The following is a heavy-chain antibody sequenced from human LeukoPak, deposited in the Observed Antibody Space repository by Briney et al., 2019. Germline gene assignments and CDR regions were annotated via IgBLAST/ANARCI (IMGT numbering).Heavy chain of an antibody. CDR3: ARGHGSGGYYYYMDV. CDR1: GGSISSGNYY. CDR2: IYTSGST. J-gene: IGHJ6*03. V-gene: IGHV4-61*02. Sequence: SETLSLTCTVSGGSISSGNYYWSWIRLPAGKGLEWIGRIYTSGSTNYNPSLKSRATISVDTSKNQFSLKLSSVTAADTAVYYCARGHGSGGYYYYMDVWGKGTTVTVSS. D-gene: IGHD6-19*01.